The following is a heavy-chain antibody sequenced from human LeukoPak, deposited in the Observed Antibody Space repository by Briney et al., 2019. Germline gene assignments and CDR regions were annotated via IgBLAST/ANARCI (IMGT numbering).Heavy chain of an antibody. CDR1: GFTFSSYA. D-gene: IGHD5-18*01. CDR2: ISGSGGST. Sequence: GGSLRLSCAASGFTFSSYAMSWVRQAPGKGLEWVSAISGSGGSTYYADSVKGRFTISRDNSKNTLYLQMNSLRAEDTALYYCAKDIQLLGGYYYYGMNVWGQGTTVTVSS. V-gene: IGHV3-23*01. J-gene: IGHJ6*02. CDR3: AKDIQLLGGYYYYGMNV.